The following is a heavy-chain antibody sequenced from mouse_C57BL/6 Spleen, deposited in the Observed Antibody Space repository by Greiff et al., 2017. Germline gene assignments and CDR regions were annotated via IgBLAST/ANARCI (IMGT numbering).Heavy chain of an antibody. Sequence: QVQLQQSGPELVKPGASVKISCKASGYAFSSYWMNWVKQRPGKGLEWIGRIYPENGGTTYNQKFKGKATLTVDKSSSTAYMQLSSLTSEDSAVYYCARCSDYGGSFLYFEVWGTGTTVTVSS. V-gene: IGHV1-82*01. CDR1: GYAFSSYW. CDR2: IYPENGGT. J-gene: IGHJ1*03. CDR3: ARCSDYGGSFLYFEV. D-gene: IGHD1-1*01.